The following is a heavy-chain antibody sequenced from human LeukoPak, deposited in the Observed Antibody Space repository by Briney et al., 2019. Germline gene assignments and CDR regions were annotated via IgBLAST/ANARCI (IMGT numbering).Heavy chain of an antibody. D-gene: IGHD1/OR15-1a*01. CDR2: ISAYNGNT. V-gene: IGHV1-18*01. CDR3: ARDRTTFGYYNWFDP. CDR1: GYTFTSYG. J-gene: IGHJ5*02. Sequence: ASVKVSCKASGYTFTSYGISWVRQAPGQGLEWMGWISAYNGNTHYAQKLQGRVTMTTDTSTSTAYMELRSLRSDDTAVYYCARDRTTFGYYNWFDPWGQGTLVTVSS.